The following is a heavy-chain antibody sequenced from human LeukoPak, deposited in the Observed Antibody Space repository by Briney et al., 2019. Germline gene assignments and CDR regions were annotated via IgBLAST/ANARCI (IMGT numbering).Heavy chain of an antibody. D-gene: IGHD6-6*01. CDR3: ANEYSSSSGHGYFDY. CDR1: GGSFSGYY. CDR2: INHSGST. V-gene: IGHV4-34*01. Sequence: PSETLSLTCAVYGGSFSGYYWSWIRQPPGKGLEWIGEINHSGSTNYNPSLKSRVTISVDTSKNQFSLKLSSVTAADTAVYYCANEYSSSSGHGYFDYWGQGTLVPVSS. J-gene: IGHJ4*02.